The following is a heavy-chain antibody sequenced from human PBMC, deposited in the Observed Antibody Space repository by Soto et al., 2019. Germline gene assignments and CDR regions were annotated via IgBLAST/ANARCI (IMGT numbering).Heavy chain of an antibody. D-gene: IGHD3-22*01. CDR3: AKDLALDSYYYHSSGYFGCGYGMDV. CDR1: GFTFSSYG. Sequence: PGGSLRLSCAASGFTFSSYGMHWVRQAPGKGLEWVAVISYDVSNKYYADSVKGRFTISRDNSKNTLYLQMNSLRAEDTAVYYCAKDLALDSYYYHSSGYFGCGYGMDVWGQGTRVTVSS. J-gene: IGHJ6*02. CDR2: ISYDVSNK. V-gene: IGHV3-30*18.